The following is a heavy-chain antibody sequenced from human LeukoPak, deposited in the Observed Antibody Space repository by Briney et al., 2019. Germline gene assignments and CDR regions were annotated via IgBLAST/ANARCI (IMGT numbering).Heavy chain of an antibody. CDR1: GCTFTSYD. CDR3: AALHCSSTSCYLDY. J-gene: IGHJ4*02. CDR2: MNPNSGNT. V-gene: IGHV1-8*01. D-gene: IGHD2-2*01. Sequence: ASVKVSCKASGCTFTSYDINWVRQATGQGLEWMGWMNPNSGNTGYAQKFQGRVTMTRNTSISTAYMELSSLRSEDTAVYYCAALHCSSTSCYLDYWGQGTLVTVSS.